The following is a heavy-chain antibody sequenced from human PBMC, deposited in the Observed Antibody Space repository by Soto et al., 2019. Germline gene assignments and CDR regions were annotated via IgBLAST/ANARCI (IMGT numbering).Heavy chain of an antibody. CDR1: GYTFPTYY. V-gene: IGHV1-46*01. Sequence: QVQLVQSGAEVKKPGAAVKVSCEASGYTFPTYYIHCVRQAPGQGLEWMAVINPSGGSTRYAQMFQGRVTMTRDTSTSTVYMELSSLRSEDTAVYYCAKTSGFLGGYYFDYWGPGTLVPVSS. J-gene: IGHJ4*02. CDR2: INPSGGST. CDR3: AKTSGFLGGYYFDY. D-gene: IGHD3-16*01.